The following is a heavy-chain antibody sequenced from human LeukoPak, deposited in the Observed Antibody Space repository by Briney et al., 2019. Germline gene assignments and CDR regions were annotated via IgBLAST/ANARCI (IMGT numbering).Heavy chain of an antibody. CDR2: INPNSGGT. V-gene: IGHV1-2*02. CDR3: ARDNFPLWFGAGGYYYMDV. Sequence: ASVKVSCKASGYTFTGYYVHWVRQAPGQGLEWMGWINPNSGGTNYAQKFQGRVTMTRDTSISTAYMELSRLRSDDTAIYYCARDNFPLWFGAGGYYYMDVWGKGTTVTVSS. D-gene: IGHD3-10*01. CDR1: GYTFTGYY. J-gene: IGHJ6*03.